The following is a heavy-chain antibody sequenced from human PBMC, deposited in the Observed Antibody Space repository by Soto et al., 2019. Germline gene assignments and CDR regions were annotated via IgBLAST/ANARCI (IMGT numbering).Heavy chain of an antibody. V-gene: IGHV4-59*01. J-gene: IGHJ6*02. CDR2: IHYSGST. CDR1: GVSISSNY. D-gene: IGHD3-3*01. CDR3: ARSYPNTIFGVVPSRGLDV. Sequence: SETLSLTCIVSGVSISSNYWSWIRQPPGQGLEWIGYIHYSGSTNFNPSLKNRVIMPVDTSKNQFSLRLSSVTAADTAVYYCARSYPNTIFGVVPSRGLDVWGQGATVTVSS.